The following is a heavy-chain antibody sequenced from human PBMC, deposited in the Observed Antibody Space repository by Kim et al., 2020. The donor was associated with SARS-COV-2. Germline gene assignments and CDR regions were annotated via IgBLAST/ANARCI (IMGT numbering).Heavy chain of an antibody. Sequence: GGSLRLSCEAPGFIFGIYWMTWVRQAPGKGLEWVANINPDGRAQYYVDSVRGRFTISRDNAKQSMFLQMNSLRPEDTAVYYCARDGTHLTNFVYWGQETGVRVS. CDR1: GFIFGIYW. D-gene: IGHD1-1*01. CDR3: ARDGTHLTNFVY. CDR2: INPDGRAQ. J-gene: IGHJ4*02. V-gene: IGHV3-7*03.